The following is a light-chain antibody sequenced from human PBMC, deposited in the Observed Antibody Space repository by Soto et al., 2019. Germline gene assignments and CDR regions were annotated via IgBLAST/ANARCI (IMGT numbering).Light chain of an antibody. CDR2: WAS. V-gene: IGKV4-1*01. CDR3: EQDYVSPQM. J-gene: IGKJ1*01. CDR1: QSVLYTSNNKNY. Sequence: DIVMTQSPDSLAVSLGERATINCKSSQSVLYTSNNKNYLAWYQQKPGQPPKLLIHWASTRQSGVPDRISGSGSATDFTLTISSLQAEDVAVYYCEQDYVSPQMFGQGTKVEIK.